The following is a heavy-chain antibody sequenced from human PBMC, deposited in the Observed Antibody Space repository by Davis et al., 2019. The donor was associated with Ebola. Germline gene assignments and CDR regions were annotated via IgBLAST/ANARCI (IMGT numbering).Heavy chain of an antibody. Sequence: MPSETLSLTCAVSGGSISSGGYSWNWIPQPPGKGLEWIGYSYQSGSTYYNPSLQNRVTISVDRSKNQFSLKLSSVTAADTAVYYCARSPGIARYNWFDPWGQGTLVTVSS. V-gene: IGHV4-30-2*01. D-gene: IGHD6-13*01. CDR1: GGSISSGGYS. J-gene: IGHJ5*02. CDR2: SYQSGST. CDR3: ARSPGIARYNWFDP.